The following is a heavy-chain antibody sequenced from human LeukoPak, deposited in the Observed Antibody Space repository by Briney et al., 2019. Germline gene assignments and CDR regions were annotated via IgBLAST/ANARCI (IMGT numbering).Heavy chain of an antibody. V-gene: IGHV4-39*01. J-gene: IGHJ5*02. CDR3: ARGLRKLEYSSSSDWFDP. CDR2: IYYSGST. CDR1: GGSISSSSYY. Sequence: SETLSLTCTVSGGSISSSSYYWGWIRQPPGKGLEWIGSIYYSGSTYYNPSLKSRVTISVDTSKNQFSLKLSSVTAADTAVYYCARGLRKLEYSSSSDWFDPWGQGTLVTVSS. D-gene: IGHD6-6*01.